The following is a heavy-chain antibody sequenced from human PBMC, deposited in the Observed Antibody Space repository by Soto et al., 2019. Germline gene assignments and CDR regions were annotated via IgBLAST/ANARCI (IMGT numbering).Heavy chain of an antibody. Sequence: SETLSLTCAVSGDSISSGGYSWTWIRQPPGKGLEWIGHIYQSGSTLYNPSLESRVAISVDKSKNLFSLDLSSVTAADTAVYYCARGFDSGKFYAFESWGQGTQVTVS. CDR2: IYQSGST. V-gene: IGHV4-30-2*01. CDR3: ARGFDSGKFYAFES. CDR1: GDSISSGGYS. D-gene: IGHD1-26*01. J-gene: IGHJ4*02.